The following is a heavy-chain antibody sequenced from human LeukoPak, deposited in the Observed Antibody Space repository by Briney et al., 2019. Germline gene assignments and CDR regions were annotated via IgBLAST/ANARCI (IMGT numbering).Heavy chain of an antibody. J-gene: IGHJ4*02. CDR1: GGSITSGSYS. V-gene: IGHV4-61*09. Sequence: SETLSLTCTVSGGSITSGSYSWNWIRQPAGKGLEWIGHIYTTGSTNYNPSLKSRVTISVDTSKNQFSLKLSSVTAADTAVYYCARDPQGSGPNFDYWGQGTLVTVSS. CDR2: IYTTGST. CDR3: ARDPQGSGPNFDY.